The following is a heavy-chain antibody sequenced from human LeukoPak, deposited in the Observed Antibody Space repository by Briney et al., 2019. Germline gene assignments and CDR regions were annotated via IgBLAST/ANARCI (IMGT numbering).Heavy chain of an antibody. CDR1: GFTFIDYD. CDR3: ARGGIQVSGIDEFDP. V-gene: IGHV3-13*01. J-gene: IGHJ5*02. CDR2: IGIRGDT. Sequence: PGGSLRLSCAASGFTFIDYDMHWVRQVIGKGLEWVSAIGIRGDTHYSGSVKGRFTISRENAESSLYLQMNSLRAEDTAVYYCARGGIQVSGIDEFDPWGQGTLVTVSS. D-gene: IGHD6-19*01.